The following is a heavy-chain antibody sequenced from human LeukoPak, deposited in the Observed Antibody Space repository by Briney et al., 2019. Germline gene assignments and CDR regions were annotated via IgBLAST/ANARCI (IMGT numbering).Heavy chain of an antibody. CDR2: IYYSGST. Sequence: SQTLSLTCTVSGGSISSGGYYWSWIRQHPGKGLEWIGYIYYSGSTYYNPSLKSRVTISADTSKNQFSLKLSSVTAADTAVYYCARGGGDYGDYAPPYYFDYWGQGTLVTVSS. V-gene: IGHV4-31*03. J-gene: IGHJ4*02. D-gene: IGHD4-17*01. CDR1: GGSISSGGYY. CDR3: ARGGGDYGDYAPPYYFDY.